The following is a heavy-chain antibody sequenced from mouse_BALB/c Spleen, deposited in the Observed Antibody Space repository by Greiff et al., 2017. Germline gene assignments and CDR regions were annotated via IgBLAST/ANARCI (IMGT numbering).Heavy chain of an antibody. CDR2: IWTGGGT. V-gene: IGHV2-9-2*01. Sequence: VMLVESGPGLVAPSQSLSITCTVSGFSLTSYDISWIRQPPGTGLEWLGVIWTGGGTNYNSAFMSRLSISKDNSKSQVFLKMNSLQTDDTAIYYCVRDDYGYWYFDVWGAGTTVTVSS. D-gene: IGHD1-1*01. J-gene: IGHJ1*01. CDR1: GFSLTSYD. CDR3: VRDDYGYWYFDV.